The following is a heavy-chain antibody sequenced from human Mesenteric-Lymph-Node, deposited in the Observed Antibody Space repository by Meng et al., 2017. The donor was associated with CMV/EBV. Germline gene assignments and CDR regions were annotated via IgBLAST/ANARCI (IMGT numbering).Heavy chain of an antibody. CDR1: GFTFSNYW. CDR2: IKPDGSDM. CDR3: ARNHFDY. V-gene: IGHV3-7*01. J-gene: IGHJ4*02. Sequence: GGSLRLSCVASGFTFSNYWMSWVRQAPGKGLEWVANIKPDGSDMYYVDSVKGRFTISRDNAKNSLYLQMNSLRAEDTAVYYCARNHFDYWGQGTLVTVSS.